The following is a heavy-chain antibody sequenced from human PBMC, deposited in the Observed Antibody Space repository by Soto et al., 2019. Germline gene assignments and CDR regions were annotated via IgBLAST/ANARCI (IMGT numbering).Heavy chain of an antibody. J-gene: IGHJ4*02. V-gene: IGHV4-31*03. D-gene: IGHD3-9*01. Sequence: QVQLQESGPGLVKPSQTLSLTCTVSGGSISSGGYYWSWIRQHPGKGLEWIGYIYYSGSTYYNPSLQSRVTISVDTSKNQFALKLSSVTAADTAVYYCARYAYDILTGCDYWGQGTLVTVSS. CDR1: GGSISSGGYY. CDR3: ARYAYDILTGCDY. CDR2: IYYSGST.